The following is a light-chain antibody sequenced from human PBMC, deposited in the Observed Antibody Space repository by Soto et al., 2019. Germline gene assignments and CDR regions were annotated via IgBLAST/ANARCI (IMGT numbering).Light chain of an antibody. CDR2: AAS. CDR1: QTISNNY. Sequence: EIVLTQSPGTLTLSPGESAALSCRASQTISNNYLVWYRQKPGQAPRLLIYAASSRAAGIPDRFSGSGSGTDFALTIARLEHEDSAVYYCQQHSNSPWTFGQGTRVEI. CDR3: QQHSNSPWT. V-gene: IGKV3D-20*02. J-gene: IGKJ1*01.